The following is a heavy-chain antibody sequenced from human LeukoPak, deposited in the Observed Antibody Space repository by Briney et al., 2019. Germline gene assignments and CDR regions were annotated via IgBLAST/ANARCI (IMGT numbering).Heavy chain of an antibody. V-gene: IGHV4-59*01. CDR1: GGSISSYY. CDR2: IYYSGST. Sequence: SETLSLTCTVSGGSISSYYRSWIRQPPGKGLEWIGYIYYSGSTNYNPSLKSRVTISVDTSKNQFSLKLSSVTAADTAVYYCARDAIAAGSLAFDIWGQGTMVTVSS. CDR3: ARDAIAAGSLAFDI. J-gene: IGHJ3*02. D-gene: IGHD2-15*01.